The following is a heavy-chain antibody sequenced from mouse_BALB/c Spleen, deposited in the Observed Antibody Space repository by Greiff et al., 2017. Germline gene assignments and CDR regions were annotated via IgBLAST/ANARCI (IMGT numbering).Heavy chain of an antibody. Sequence: QVQLQQSGAELVRPGASVTLSCKASGYTFTDYEMHWVKQTPVHGLEWIGAIDPETGGTAYNQKFKGKATLTADKSSSTAYMELRSLTSEDSAVYYCTGLEGGFDYWGQGTTLTVSS. J-gene: IGHJ2*01. CDR3: TGLEGGFDY. V-gene: IGHV1-15*01. CDR1: GYTFTDYE. CDR2: IDPETGGT.